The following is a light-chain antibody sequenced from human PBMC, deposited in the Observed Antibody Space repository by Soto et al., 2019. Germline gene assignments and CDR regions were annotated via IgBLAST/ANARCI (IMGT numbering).Light chain of an antibody. CDR1: QSISSW. J-gene: IGKJ1*01. Sequence: IQMTQSPSTLSASVGDRDTITCRASQSISSWLAWYQQKPGKAPRLLIYDASYLERGVPSRFSGSGSGTEFTLTISDLQPDDLATYYCQQYNSFWTFGQGTKVDIK. CDR3: QQYNSFWT. CDR2: DAS. V-gene: IGKV1-5*01.